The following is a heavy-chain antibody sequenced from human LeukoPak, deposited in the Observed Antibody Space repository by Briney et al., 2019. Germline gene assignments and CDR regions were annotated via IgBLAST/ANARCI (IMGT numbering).Heavy chain of an antibody. CDR1: GFTFSSYG. CDR3: ARALGTAGTSY. V-gene: IGHV3-33*01. CDR2: IWYDGSNK. D-gene: IGHD6-13*01. Sequence: GGSLRLSCAASGFTFSSYGMHWVRQAPGKGLEWVAVIWYDGSNKYYADSVKGRFTISRDNSKNTLYLQMNSLRAEDTAVYYCARALGTAGTSYWGQGTLVTVSS. J-gene: IGHJ4*02.